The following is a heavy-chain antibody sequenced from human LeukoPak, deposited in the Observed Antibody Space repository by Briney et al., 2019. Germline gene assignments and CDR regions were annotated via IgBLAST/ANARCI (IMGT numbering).Heavy chain of an antibody. CDR2: INWNGGST. CDR1: GFTFDDYG. D-gene: IGHD6-13*01. V-gene: IGHV3-20*04. J-gene: IGHJ4*02. CDR3: ARDSAAAGTSRGLPFDY. Sequence: GGSLRLSCAASGFTFDDYGMSWVRQAPGKGLEWVSGINWNGGSTGYADSVKGRFTISRDNAKNSLYLQMNSLRAEDTALYYCARDSAAAGTSRGLPFDYWGQGTLVTVSS.